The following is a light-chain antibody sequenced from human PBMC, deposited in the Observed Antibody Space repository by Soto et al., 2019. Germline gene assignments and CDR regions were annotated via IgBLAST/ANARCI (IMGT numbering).Light chain of an antibody. CDR3: QQGYTTPGS. Sequence: DIQMTQSPSSLSASVGDRVTIACRASQSISTHLNWYQQKPGNAPKLLIYAASSLRSGVPARFSGSGSGTDFTLTISSLQPEDFATYSCQQGYTTPGSFGQGTKVEIK. J-gene: IGKJ1*01. V-gene: IGKV1-39*01. CDR2: AAS. CDR1: QSISTH.